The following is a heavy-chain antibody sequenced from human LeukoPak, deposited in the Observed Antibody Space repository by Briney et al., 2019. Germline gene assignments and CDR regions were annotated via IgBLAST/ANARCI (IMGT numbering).Heavy chain of an antibody. CDR3: ARDVKSKIVVSVLHAVDI. D-gene: IGHD2-2*01. CDR1: GGSMSSYY. V-gene: IGHV4-4*07. Sequence: PSETLSLTCNVSGGSMSSYYWNWIRQPAGKGLEWIGRFYTSGSTNYNPSLKSRVTISVDTSKNQFSLKLTSVTAADTAVYYCARDVKSKIVVSVLHAVDIWGQGTMVTVSS. J-gene: IGHJ3*02. CDR2: FYTSGST.